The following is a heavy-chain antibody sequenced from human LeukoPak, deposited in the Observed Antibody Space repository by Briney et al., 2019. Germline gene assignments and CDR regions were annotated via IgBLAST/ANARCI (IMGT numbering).Heavy chain of an antibody. CDR2: IFPIFGTA. CDR1: GGTFSSYA. D-gene: IGHD5-12*01. J-gene: IGHJ3*02. CDR3: AAEWLPDAFDI. V-gene: IGHV1-69*13. Sequence: AAVKVSCKASGGTFSSYAISWVRQPPGQGLEWMGGIFPIFGTANYAQKVQGRVTITADESTSTAYMELSSLRSEDTAVYYCAAEWLPDAFDIWGQGTMVTVSS.